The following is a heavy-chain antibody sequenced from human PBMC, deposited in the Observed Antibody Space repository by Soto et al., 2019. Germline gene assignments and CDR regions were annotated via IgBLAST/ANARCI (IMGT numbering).Heavy chain of an antibody. Sequence: GGSLRLSCSASGFTFLSYAMHWVRQAPGKGLEYVSAIGSNGGSTYYADSAKGRFTISRDNSKNTLYLQMSSLRAEDAAMYYCVKDQDWNYASNDAFDIWGQGTMVTVSS. CDR3: VKDQDWNYASNDAFDI. D-gene: IGHD1-7*01. CDR2: IGSNGGST. J-gene: IGHJ3*02. CDR1: GFTFLSYA. V-gene: IGHV3-64D*06.